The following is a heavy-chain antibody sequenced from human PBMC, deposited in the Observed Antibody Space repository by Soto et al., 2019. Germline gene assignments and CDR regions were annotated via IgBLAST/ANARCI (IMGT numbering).Heavy chain of an antibody. D-gene: IGHD5-18*01. J-gene: IGHJ6*02. CDR3: ARDQTLEDTAMVLVYYYYGLDV. V-gene: IGHV3-48*02. CDR2: IGSSSSSI. CDR1: GFTFSSYS. Sequence: HPGGSLRLSCAASGFTFSSYSMNWVRLAPGKGLEWVSNIGSSSSSIYYADSVKGRFTISRDNAKNSLYLQMDSLRDEDTAVYYCARDQTLEDTAMVLVYYYYGLDVWGQGTTVTVSS.